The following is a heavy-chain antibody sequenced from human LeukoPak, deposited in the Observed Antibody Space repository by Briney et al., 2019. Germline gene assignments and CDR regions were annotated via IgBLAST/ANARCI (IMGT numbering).Heavy chain of an antibody. V-gene: IGHV1-18*01. J-gene: IGHJ6*02. CDR1: GYTFTSYG. CDR3: ARDGYSSGWYRNYYYYYGMDV. CDR2: ISAYNGNT. D-gene: IGHD6-19*01. Sequence: ASVKVSCKASGYTFTSYGISWVRQAPGQGLEWMGWISAYNGNTNYAQKLQGRVTMTTDTSTSTAYMELRSLRSDDTAVYYCARDGYSSGWYRNYYYYYGMDVWGQGTTVTVSS.